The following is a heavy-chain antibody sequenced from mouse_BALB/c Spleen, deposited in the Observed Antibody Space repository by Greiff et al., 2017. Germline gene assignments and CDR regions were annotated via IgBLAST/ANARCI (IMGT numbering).Heavy chain of an antibody. CDR3: AKDLLQAGFAD. J-gene: IGHJ3*01. CDR2: IDPANGNT. Sequence: EVQLQQSGAELVKPGASVKLSCTASGFNIKDTYMHWVKQRPEQGLEWIGRIDPANGNTKYDPKFQGKATITADTSSNTAYLQRSSLTSEDTAVYYCAKDLLQAGFADWGQGTLVTVSA. CDR1: GFNIKDTY. D-gene: IGHD1-1*01. V-gene: IGHV14-3*02.